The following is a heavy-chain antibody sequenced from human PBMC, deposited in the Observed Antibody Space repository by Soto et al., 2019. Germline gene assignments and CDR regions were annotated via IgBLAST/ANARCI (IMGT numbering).Heavy chain of an antibody. CDR1: GDTFTDYY. J-gene: IGHJ4*02. D-gene: IGHD2-21*02. CDR2: VNPSGGHT. Sequence: QVQLMQSGAEVKKPGASVKVSCKASGDTFTDYYIHWVRQAPGQGLEWMGTVNPSGGHTTYAQHFLGRVTMTRDKSTSTVYMELTSLTSDDTAIYYWARGGHVVVVTAALDYWGQGTLVTVSS. CDR3: ARGGHVVVVTAALDY. V-gene: IGHV1-46*01.